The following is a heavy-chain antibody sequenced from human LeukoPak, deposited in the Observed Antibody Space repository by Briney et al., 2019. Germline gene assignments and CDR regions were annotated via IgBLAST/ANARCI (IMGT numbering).Heavy chain of an antibody. J-gene: IGHJ3*02. CDR3: AKAIKGYFDWSDTFDI. D-gene: IGHD3-9*01. CDR1: GFTFSSYA. Sequence: GGSLRLPCAASGFTFSSYAMSWVRQAPGKGLEWVSAISGSGGSTYYADSVKGRFTISRDNSKNTLYLQMNSLRAEDTAVYYCAKAIKGYFDWSDTFDIWGQGTRVTVSS. CDR2: ISGSGGST. V-gene: IGHV3-23*01.